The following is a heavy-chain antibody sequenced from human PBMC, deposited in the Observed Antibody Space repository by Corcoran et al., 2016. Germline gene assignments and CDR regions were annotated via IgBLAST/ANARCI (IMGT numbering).Heavy chain of an antibody. CDR2: INHSGST. V-gene: IGHV4-34*01. CDR1: GGSFSGYY. Sequence: QVQLQQWGAGLLKPSETLSLTCAVYGGSFSGYYWSWIRQPPGKGLEWIGEINHSGSTNYNPSLKSRVTISVDTSQNQFSLKLSSVTAADTAVYYCAREPRGYFDLWGRCTLVTVSS. J-gene: IGHJ2*01. CDR3: AREPRGYFDL.